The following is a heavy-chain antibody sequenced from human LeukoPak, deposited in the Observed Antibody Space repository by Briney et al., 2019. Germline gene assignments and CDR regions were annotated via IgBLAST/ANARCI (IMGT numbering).Heavy chain of an antibody. CDR3: AKNYYDSGGLFDY. V-gene: IGHV3-21*01. D-gene: IGHD3-22*01. CDR1: GFTFSSYS. J-gene: IGHJ4*02. Sequence: GGSLRLSCAASGFTFSSYSMNWVRQAPGKGLEWVSSISSSSSYIYYADSVKGRFTISRDNAKNSLYLQMNSLRAEDTAVYYCAKNYYDSGGLFDYWGQGTLVTVSS. CDR2: ISSSSSYI.